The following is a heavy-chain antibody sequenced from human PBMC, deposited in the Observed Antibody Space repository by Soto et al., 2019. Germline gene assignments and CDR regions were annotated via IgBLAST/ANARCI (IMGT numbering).Heavy chain of an antibody. V-gene: IGHV3-23*01. CDR3: TKALYCSSTSCYSGGDTFHI. CDR1: GFNFRNYA. D-gene: IGHD2-2*01. Sequence: EEQLLESGGGSVQPGGSLRLSCTASGFNFRNYAMSWVRQAPGKGLEWVSIISSNGESTYHTGAPYYADSVRGRFTNSKDKSKNTLSLQMNSLRAEDTAVYFCTKALYCSSTSCYSGGDTFHIWGQGTMVTVS. CDR2: ISSNGEST. J-gene: IGHJ3*02.